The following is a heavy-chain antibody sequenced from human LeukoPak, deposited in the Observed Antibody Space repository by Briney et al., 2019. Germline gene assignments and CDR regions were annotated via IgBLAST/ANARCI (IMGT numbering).Heavy chain of an antibody. CDR3: AREGRYRGSYLHYFDY. CDR2: ISSSSSYI. CDR1: GFTFSSYS. J-gene: IGHJ4*02. D-gene: IGHD1-26*01. Sequence: GGSLRLSCAASGFTFSSYSMNWVRQAPGKGLEWVSSISSSSSYIYYADSVKGRFTISRDNAKNSLCLQMNSLRAEDTAVYYCAREGRYRGSYLHYFDYWGQGTLVTVSS. V-gene: IGHV3-21*01.